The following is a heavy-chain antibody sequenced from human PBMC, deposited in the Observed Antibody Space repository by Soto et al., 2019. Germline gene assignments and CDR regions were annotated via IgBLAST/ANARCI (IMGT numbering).Heavy chain of an antibody. CDR3: ARVPDYGDYSYFDY. CDR1: GGSFSGYY. V-gene: IGHV4-34*01. J-gene: IGHJ4*02. CDR2: INHSGST. D-gene: IGHD4-17*01. Sequence: SETLSLTCAVYGGSFSGYYWSWIRQPPGKGLEWIGEINHSGSTNYNPSLKSRVTISVDTSKNQFSLKLSSVTAADTAVYYCARVPDYGDYSYFDYWGQGTLVTVSS.